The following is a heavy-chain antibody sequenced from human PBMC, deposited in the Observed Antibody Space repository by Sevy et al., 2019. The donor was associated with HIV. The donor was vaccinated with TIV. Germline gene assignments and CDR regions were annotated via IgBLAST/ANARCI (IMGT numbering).Heavy chain of an antibody. CDR2: IRRDGSDK. J-gene: IGHJ4*02. D-gene: IGHD1-26*01. Sequence: GGSLRLSCAASGFTFSPYWMTWVRQAPGKGLEWVANIRRDGSDKYYVNAVKGRFTSYRDNAKNSLYLHMNSLRADDTDMYYCARGVGLDCWGQGALVTVSS. CDR1: GFTFSPYW. CDR3: ARGVGLDC. V-gene: IGHV3-7*01.